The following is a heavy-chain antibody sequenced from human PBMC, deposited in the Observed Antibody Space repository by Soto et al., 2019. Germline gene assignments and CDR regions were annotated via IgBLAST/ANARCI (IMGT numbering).Heavy chain of an antibody. CDR2: ISSNGGST. CDR1: GFTFSSYA. D-gene: IGHD6-19*01. CDR3: VKSAVAGHFYFDY. J-gene: IGHJ4*02. Sequence: PGGSLRLSCSASGFTFSSYAMHWVRQAPGKGLEYVSAISSNGGSTYYADSVKGRFTISRDNSKNTLYLQMSSLRAEDTAVYYCVKSAVAGHFYFDYWGQGTLVTVSS. V-gene: IGHV3-64D*06.